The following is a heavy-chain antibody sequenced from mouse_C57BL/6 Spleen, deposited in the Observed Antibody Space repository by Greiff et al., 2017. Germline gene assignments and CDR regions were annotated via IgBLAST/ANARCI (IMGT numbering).Heavy chain of an antibody. D-gene: IGHD1-1*01. V-gene: IGHV5-17*01. CDR3: AKGNYYGSSLSDAMDY. CDR2: ISSGSSTI. Sequence: VQLKEPGGGLVKPGGSLKLSCAASGFTFSDYGMHWVRQAPEKGLEWVAYISSGSSTIYYADTVKGRFTISRDNAKNTLFLQMTSLRSEDTAMYYCAKGNYYGSSLSDAMDYWGQGTSVTVSS. CDR1: GFTFSDYG. J-gene: IGHJ4*01.